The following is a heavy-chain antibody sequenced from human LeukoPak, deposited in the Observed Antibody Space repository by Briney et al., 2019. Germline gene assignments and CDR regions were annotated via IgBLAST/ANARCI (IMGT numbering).Heavy chain of an antibody. CDR1: GYTFTGYY. V-gene: IGHV1-2*04. J-gene: IGHJ4*02. CDR2: INPNSGGT. D-gene: IGHD6-13*01. Sequence: ASVKVSCKASGYTFTGYYMHWVRQAPGQGLEWMGWINPNSGGTNYAQKFQGWVTMTRDTSISTAYMELSRLRSDDTAVYYCARDASWGYSSSWCYDYWGQGTLVTVSS. CDR3: ARDASWGYSSSWCYDY.